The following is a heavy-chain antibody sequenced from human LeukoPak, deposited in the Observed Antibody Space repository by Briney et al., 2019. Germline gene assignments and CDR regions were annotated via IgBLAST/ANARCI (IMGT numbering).Heavy chain of an antibody. CDR2: ISYDGSNK. Sequence: GRSLRLSCAASGFTFSSYAMHWVRQAPGKGLEWVAVISYDGSNKYYADSVKGRFTISRDNSKNTLYLQMNSLRAEDTAVYYCAVLGITMIGGVWGKGTTVTISS. J-gene: IGHJ6*04. V-gene: IGHV3-30*04. CDR3: AVLGITMIGGV. CDR1: GFTFSSYA. D-gene: IGHD3-10*02.